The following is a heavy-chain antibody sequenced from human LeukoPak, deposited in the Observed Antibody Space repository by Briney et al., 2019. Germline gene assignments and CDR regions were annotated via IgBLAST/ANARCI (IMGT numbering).Heavy chain of an antibody. J-gene: IGHJ4*02. Sequence: GGSLRLSCAVSGFTFSSYWMHWVRQAPGKGLVWVSRINSDGSSTSYADSVKGRFTISRDNAKNTLHLQMNSLRAEDTAVYYCARRSPLAGSFDYWGQGTLVTVSS. CDR3: ARRSPLAGSFDY. CDR1: GFTFSSYW. CDR2: INSDGSST. D-gene: IGHD3-10*01. V-gene: IGHV3-74*01.